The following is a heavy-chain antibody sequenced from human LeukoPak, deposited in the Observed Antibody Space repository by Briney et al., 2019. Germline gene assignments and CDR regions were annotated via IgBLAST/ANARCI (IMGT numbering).Heavy chain of an antibody. Sequence: PGGSLRLFCAASGFTFSSYSMNWVRQAPGKGLEWVSYISSGGSTIYYADSVRGRFTISRDTAKNSLYLEMNSLRDEDTAMYYCVRGDQEASEPAFDYWGQGTLVTVSS. V-gene: IGHV3-48*02. J-gene: IGHJ4*02. CDR1: GFTFSSYS. CDR3: VRGDQEASEPAFDY. D-gene: IGHD1-14*01. CDR2: ISSGGSTI.